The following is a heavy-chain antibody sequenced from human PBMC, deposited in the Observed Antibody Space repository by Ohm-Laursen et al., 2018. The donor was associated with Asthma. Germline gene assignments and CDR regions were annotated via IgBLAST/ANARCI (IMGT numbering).Heavy chain of an antibody. CDR3: AKRIAVAGDNYYGMDV. D-gene: IGHD6-19*01. J-gene: IGHJ6*02. CDR2: ISGSGGST. Sequence: SLRLSCTAIGFTFSSYAMSWVRQAPGKGLEWVSAISGSGGSTYYADSVKGRFTISRDNSKNTLYLQMNSLRAEDTAVYYCAKRIAVAGDNYYGMDVWGQGTTVTVSS. V-gene: IGHV3-23*01. CDR1: GFTFSSYA.